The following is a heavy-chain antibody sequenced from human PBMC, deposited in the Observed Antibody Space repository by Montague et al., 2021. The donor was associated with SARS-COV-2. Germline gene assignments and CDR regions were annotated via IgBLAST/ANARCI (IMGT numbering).Heavy chain of an antibody. V-gene: IGHV2-5*02. J-gene: IGHJ4*02. CDR2: IYCDDDK. CDR3: AHRHYTVATPSIDS. D-gene: IGHD4-17*01. CDR1: GFSLSTSGVG. Sequence: VKPTQTLTLTCTFSGFSLSTSGVGVGWIRQPPGKALEWLALIYCDDDKRYSPSLTSRLTITKDPSKNQVVLTMTNMDPVDTATYYCAHRHYTVATPSIDSWGQGTLVTVSS.